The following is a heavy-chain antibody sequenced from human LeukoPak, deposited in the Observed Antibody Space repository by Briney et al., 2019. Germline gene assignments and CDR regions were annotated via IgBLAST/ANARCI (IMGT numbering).Heavy chain of an antibody. CDR2: ISGSDGST. D-gene: IGHD6-13*01. CDR3: ANSPGSSWRNNWFDP. V-gene: IGHV3-23*01. J-gene: IGHJ5*02. CDR1: GFTFSSYA. Sequence: GGSLRLSCAASGFTFSSYAMSWVRQAPGKGLEWVSAISGSDGSTYYADSVKGRFTISRDNSKNTLYLQMNSLRAEDTAVYYCANSPGSSWRNNWFDPWGQGTLVTVSS.